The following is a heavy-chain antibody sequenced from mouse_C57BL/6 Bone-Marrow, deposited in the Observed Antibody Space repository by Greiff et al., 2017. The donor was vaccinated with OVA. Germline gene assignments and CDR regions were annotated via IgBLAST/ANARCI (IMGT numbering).Heavy chain of an antibody. CDR3: ARRGTEGDFDY. D-gene: IGHD3-3*01. J-gene: IGHJ2*01. Sequence: DVKLVESGGGLVQPGGSLKLSCAASGFTFSDYYMYWVRQTPEKRLEWVAYLSNGGGSTYYPDTVKGRFTISRDNAKNTLYLQMSRLKSEDTAMYYCARRGTEGDFDYWGQGTTLTVSS. CDR1: GFTFSDYY. CDR2: LSNGGGST. V-gene: IGHV5-12*01.